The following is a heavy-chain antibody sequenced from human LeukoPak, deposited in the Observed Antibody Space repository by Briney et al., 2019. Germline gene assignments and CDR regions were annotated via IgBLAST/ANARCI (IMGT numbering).Heavy chain of an antibody. V-gene: IGHV3-30*03. CDR1: GFTFSSYG. CDR3: ARALGYCSSASCYYFDN. J-gene: IGHJ4*02. Sequence: PGGSLRLSCAASGFTFSSYGMHWVRQSPGKGLEWVAVISYHGSNKYYADSVKGRFTISRDNAKNSLYLQMNSLRAEDTAVYYCARALGYCSSASCYYFDNWGQGTLVTVSS. D-gene: IGHD2-2*01. CDR2: ISYHGSNK.